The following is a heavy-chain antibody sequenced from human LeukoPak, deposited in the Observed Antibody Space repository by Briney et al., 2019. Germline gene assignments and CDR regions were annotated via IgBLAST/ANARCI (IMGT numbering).Heavy chain of an antibody. Sequence: GGSLRLSCAASGFTFSSYVMNWVRQAPGKGLEWVSSISDNGVTRYYADSVKGRFTISRDNFDNTVYLQMNSLRAEDTAIYYCAKAPAPYYYYYGMDVWGQGTAVTVSS. CDR1: GFTFSSYV. CDR2: ISDNGVTR. J-gene: IGHJ6*02. CDR3: AKAPAPYYYYYGMDV. V-gene: IGHV3-23*01.